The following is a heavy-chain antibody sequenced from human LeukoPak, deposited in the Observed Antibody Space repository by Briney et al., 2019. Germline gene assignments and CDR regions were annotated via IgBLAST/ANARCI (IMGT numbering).Heavy chain of an antibody. CDR3: GKGYYTYFDY. V-gene: IGHV3-20*01. CDR1: GFTFDDYG. CDR2: INWNSGST. Sequence: GGSLRLSCAASGFTFDDYGMSWVRQAPGKGLEWVSGINWNSGSTGYADSVKGRFTISRDNAKSSLYLQMNSLRAEDTALYHCGKGYYTYFDYWGEGTLVTVSS. D-gene: IGHD3-22*01. J-gene: IGHJ4*02.